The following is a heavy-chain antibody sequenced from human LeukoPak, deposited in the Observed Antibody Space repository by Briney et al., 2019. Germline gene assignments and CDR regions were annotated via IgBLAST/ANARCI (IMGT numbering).Heavy chain of an antibody. D-gene: IGHD6-13*01. CDR3: ARGGEYSSSWSSLASFDY. J-gene: IGHJ4*02. V-gene: IGHV4-39*07. CDR1: GDSISSRIYY. Sequence: SETLSLTCTVSGDSISSRIYYWGWIRQPPGKGLEWIGTIYYSGSTYYNPSLKSRVTISVDTSKNQFSLKLHSVTAADTAVYYCARGGEYSSSWSSLASFDYWGQGTLVTVSS. CDR2: IYYSGST.